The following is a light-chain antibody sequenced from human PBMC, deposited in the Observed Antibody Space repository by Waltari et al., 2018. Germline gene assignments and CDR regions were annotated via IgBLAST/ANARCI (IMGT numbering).Light chain of an antibody. CDR1: SSDVGSYNY. J-gene: IGLJ2*01. CDR3: SSYAGRNNILL. Sequence: QSALTQPPSASGSPGQSVTISCTGTSSDVGSYNYVSWYQQHPGKAPKLMIYEVSKRPSGVPDRFSGSKSGNTASLTVSGLQAEDEADYYCSSYAGRNNILLFGGGTKLTVL. CDR2: EVS. V-gene: IGLV2-8*01.